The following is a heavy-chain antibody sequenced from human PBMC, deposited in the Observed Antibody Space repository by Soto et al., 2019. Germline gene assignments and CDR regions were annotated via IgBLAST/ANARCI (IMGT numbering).Heavy chain of an antibody. J-gene: IGHJ4*02. CDR2: INHSGST. D-gene: IGHD6-19*01. CDR1: GVSFSGYY. Sequence: QVQLQQWGAGLLKPSETLSLTCAVYGVSFSGYYWSWIRQPPGKGLEWIGEINHSGSTNYNPSLKSRVTISVDTSKNQFSLKLSSVTAADTAVYYCARFLRLVRDYWGQGTLVTVSS. V-gene: IGHV4-34*01. CDR3: ARFLRLVRDY.